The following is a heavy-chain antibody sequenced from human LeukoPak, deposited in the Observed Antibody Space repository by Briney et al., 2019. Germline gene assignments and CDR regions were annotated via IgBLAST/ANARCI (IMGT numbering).Heavy chain of an antibody. J-gene: IGHJ4*02. Sequence: KTSETLSLTCAVYGESFSGYYWSWIRQPPGKGLEWIGEINHSGSTNYNPSLKSRVTISVDTSRNQFSLNLSSVTAADTAVYYCARDARRSGINCLDYWGQGTLVTASS. D-gene: IGHD2-15*01. CDR2: INHSGST. CDR3: ARDARRSGINCLDY. CDR1: GESFSGYY. V-gene: IGHV4-34*01.